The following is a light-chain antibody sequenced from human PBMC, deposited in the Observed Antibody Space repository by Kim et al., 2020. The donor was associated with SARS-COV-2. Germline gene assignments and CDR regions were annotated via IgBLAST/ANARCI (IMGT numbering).Light chain of an antibody. CDR3: QAWDSSTFYV. V-gene: IGLV3-1*01. CDR2: QDT. Sequence: SPGQTASITCSGDKLGDKYAYWYQQKPGQSPLLVIYQDTKRPSGIPERFSGSNSGNTATLTISGTQAMDEADYYCQAWDSSTFYVFGTGTKVTVL. CDR1: KLGDKY. J-gene: IGLJ1*01.